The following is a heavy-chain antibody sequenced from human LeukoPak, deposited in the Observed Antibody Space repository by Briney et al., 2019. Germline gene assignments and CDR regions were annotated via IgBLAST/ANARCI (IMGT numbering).Heavy chain of an antibody. Sequence: ASVKVSCKASGYTFTDYYMHWVRQAPGQGLDWMGWINPKSGGTNYAQRFQGRVTMTRDTSISTAHMELSGLRSDDTAVYYCARTFTATYVGFGPWGQGTLVTVS. CDR3: ARTFTATYVGFGP. D-gene: IGHD3-16*01. CDR2: INPKSGGT. J-gene: IGHJ5*02. V-gene: IGHV1-2*02. CDR1: GYTFTDYY.